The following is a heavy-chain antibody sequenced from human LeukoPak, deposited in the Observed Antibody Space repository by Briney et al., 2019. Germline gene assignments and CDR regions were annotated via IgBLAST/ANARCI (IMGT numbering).Heavy chain of an antibody. V-gene: IGHV3-21*01. J-gene: IGHJ4*02. CDR2: ISSTSIYI. CDR3: ASGFPSDY. D-gene: IGHD3-10*01. Sequence: PGGSLRLSCAASGFTFSRHPMNWVRQAPGKGLEWVSSISSTSIYIYYADSLKGRFTISRDNAKNSLYLQMNSLRAEDTAVYYCASGFPSDYWGQGTLVTVSS. CDR1: GFTFSRHP.